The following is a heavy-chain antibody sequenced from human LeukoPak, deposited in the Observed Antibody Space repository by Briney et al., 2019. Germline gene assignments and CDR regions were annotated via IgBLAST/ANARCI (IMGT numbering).Heavy chain of an antibody. CDR1: GGSISSYY. J-gene: IGHJ4*02. CDR2: IYYSGST. V-gene: IGHV4-59*12. CDR3: ARGTLVTVNAAFDY. D-gene: IGHD1-7*01. Sequence: SETLSLTCTVSGGSISSYYWSWIRQPPGKGLEWIGYIYYSGSTNYNPSLTSRVSISVDTSKNQFSLELSSVTAADTAVYYCARGTLVTVNAAFDYWGQGTLVTVSS.